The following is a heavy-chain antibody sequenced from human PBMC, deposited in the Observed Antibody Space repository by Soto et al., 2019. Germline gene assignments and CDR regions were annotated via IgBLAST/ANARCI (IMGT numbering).Heavy chain of an antibody. V-gene: IGHV4-59*01. CDR3: ERAATTYYYYGMDV. CDR1: DGSISSYY. D-gene: IGHD6-25*01. Sequence: SETLALTCTVSDGSISSYYGSWTRQPPGKGVEWIWYIYYSGCKNYNPSLTSRVTISVDTSKNQFYLKLSSVTAADTAVYYCERAATTYYYYGMDVWGQGTTVTVSS. CDR2: IYYSGCK. J-gene: IGHJ6*02.